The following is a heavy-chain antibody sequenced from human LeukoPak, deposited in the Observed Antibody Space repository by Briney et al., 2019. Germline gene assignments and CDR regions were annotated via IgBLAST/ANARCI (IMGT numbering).Heavy chain of an antibody. J-gene: IGHJ4*02. D-gene: IGHD3-10*01. V-gene: IGHV4-59*08. CDR1: GGSISSYY. CDR3: ARQDSGSSLGYFDY. CDR2: IYYSGST. Sequence: SETLSLTCTVSGGSISSYYWSWIRQPPGKGLEWIGYIYYSGSTNYNPSLKSRVTISVDTSKNQFSLKLSSVTAADTAVYYCARQDSGSSLGYFDYWGQGTLVTVPS.